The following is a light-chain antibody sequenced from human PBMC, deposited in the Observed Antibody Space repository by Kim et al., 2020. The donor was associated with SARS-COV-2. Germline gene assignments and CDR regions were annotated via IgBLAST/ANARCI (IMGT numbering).Light chain of an antibody. CDR1: AGQSNLA. CDR2: LYSDGRH. CDR3: QTWGSGIGV. V-gene: IGLV4-69*01. J-gene: IGLJ2*01. Sequence: PVKLTCMRGAGQSNLAIAWLQQQPGKGPRYLMRLYSDGRHTKGDGIPDRFSGSTSGSEYSLTISSLQSEDEADYYCQTWGSGIGVFGGGTQLTVL.